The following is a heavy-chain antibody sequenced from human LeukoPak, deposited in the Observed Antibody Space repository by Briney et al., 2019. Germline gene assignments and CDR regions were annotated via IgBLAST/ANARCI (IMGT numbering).Heavy chain of an antibody. Sequence: SETLSLTCTVSGYSISSGFYRGWIRPPPGKGLEWIGSIHNSGRTYHNPSLKSRLILSVDTSKNQFSLKLSSVTAADTAVYYCARDNWNPDYWGQGTLVTVSS. V-gene: IGHV4-38-2*02. CDR2: IHNSGRT. D-gene: IGHD1-20*01. CDR3: ARDNWNPDY. J-gene: IGHJ4*02. CDR1: GYSISSGFY.